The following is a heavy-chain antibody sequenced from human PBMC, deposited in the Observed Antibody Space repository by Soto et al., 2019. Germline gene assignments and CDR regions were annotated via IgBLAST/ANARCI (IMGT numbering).Heavy chain of an antibody. V-gene: IGHV2-5*01. D-gene: IGHD3-3*01. CDR2: IHWNDDK. CDR1: GFSLSTSGVG. J-gene: IGHJ3*01. CDR3: ARWRDLVRDPPDAFDV. Sequence: QLTLKESGPTQVKPTQTLTLTCTFSGFSLSTSGVGVAWIRQPPGKAREWLGIIHWNDDKVYNPFLKTMLTIEETATNQLVFTITNMDPKDTATYYCARWRDLVRDPPDAFDVWGQGTLVTVSS.